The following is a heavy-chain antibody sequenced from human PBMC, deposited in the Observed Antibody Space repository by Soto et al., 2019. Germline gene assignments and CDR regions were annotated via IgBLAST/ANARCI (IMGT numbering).Heavy chain of an antibody. CDR2: ISYDGSNK. D-gene: IGHD2-21*02. CDR1: GFTFSSYA. V-gene: IGHV3-30-3*01. J-gene: IGHJ4*02. Sequence: GGSLRLSCAASGFTFSSYAMHWVRQAPGKGLEWVAVISYDGSNKYYADSVKGRFTISRDNSKNTLYLQMNSLRAEDTAVYYSARDSCGGDCYSVRTLQPTDYWGQGTLVTVSS. CDR3: ARDSCGGDCYSVRTLQPTDY.